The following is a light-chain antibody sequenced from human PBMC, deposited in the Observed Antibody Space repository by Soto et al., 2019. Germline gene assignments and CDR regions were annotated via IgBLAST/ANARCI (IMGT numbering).Light chain of an antibody. V-gene: IGKV1-16*01. CDR1: QGISSY. J-gene: IGKJ1*01. CDR2: AAS. Sequence: DIQMTQSPSSLSASIGDRVTITCRASQGISSYLVWFQQKPGKAPKSLIHAASSLQSGVPSRFSGSGAGTDFTLTISSLQPEDFVTYYCQQYNSYPPTFGQGTKVGVK. CDR3: QQYNSYPPT.